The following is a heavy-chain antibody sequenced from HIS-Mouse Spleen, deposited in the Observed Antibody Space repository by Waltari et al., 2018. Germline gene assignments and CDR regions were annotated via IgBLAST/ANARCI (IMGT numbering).Heavy chain of an antibody. CDR3: AREIPYSSSWYDWYFDL. Sequence: QLQLQESGPGLVKPSETLSLTCTVSGGSISSSSYYWGWIRQPPGKGLEWIGSIYYSAVTSYNPSLKSRVTISVDTSKNQFSRKLSSVTAADTAVYYCAREIPYSSSWYDWYFDLWGRGTLVTVSS. CDR2: IYYSAVT. J-gene: IGHJ2*01. V-gene: IGHV4-39*07. D-gene: IGHD6-13*01. CDR1: GGSISSSSYY.